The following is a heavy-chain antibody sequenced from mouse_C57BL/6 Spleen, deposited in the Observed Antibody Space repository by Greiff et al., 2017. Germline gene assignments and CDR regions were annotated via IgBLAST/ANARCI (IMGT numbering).Heavy chain of an antibody. J-gene: IGHJ2*01. CDR2: IYPGDGDT. CDR3: NYGTQTPFYFDY. D-gene: IGHD1-1*01. CDR1: GYAFSSSW. V-gene: IGHV1-82*01. Sequence: VKLQESGPELVKPGASVKISCKASGYAFSSSWMNWVKQRPGKGLEWIGRIYPGDGDTNYNGKFKGKATLTADKSSSTAYMQLSSLTSEDSAVYFCNYGTQTPFYFDYWGQGTTLTVSS.